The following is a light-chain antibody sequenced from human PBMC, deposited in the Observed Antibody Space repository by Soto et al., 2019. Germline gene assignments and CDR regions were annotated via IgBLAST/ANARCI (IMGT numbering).Light chain of an antibody. Sequence: DIVMTQTPLSSPVTLGQPASISCRSSQSLVHSDGNTYLSWLQQRPGQPPRLLIYKISSRFSGVPDRLSGSGAGTDFRLKISRVEAEDVGVYYCMQATQFPYTFGQGTKLEIK. J-gene: IGKJ2*01. CDR1: QSLVHSDGNTY. V-gene: IGKV2-24*01. CDR2: KIS. CDR3: MQATQFPYT.